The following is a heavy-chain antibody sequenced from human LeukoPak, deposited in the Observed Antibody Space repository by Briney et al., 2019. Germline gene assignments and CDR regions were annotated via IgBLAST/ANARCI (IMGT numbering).Heavy chain of an antibody. V-gene: IGHV3-53*01. CDR1: GFAFSSYA. Sequence: PGGSLRLSCAASGFAFSSYAMSWVRQAPGKGLEWVSVIYSGGSTYYADSVKGRFTISRDNSKNTLYLQMNSLRAEDTAVYYCATALIQANIVGADRKAFYYYYYGMDVWGQGTTVTVSS. CDR2: IYSGGST. CDR3: ATALIQANIVGADRKAFYYYYYGMDV. J-gene: IGHJ6*02. D-gene: IGHD1-26*01.